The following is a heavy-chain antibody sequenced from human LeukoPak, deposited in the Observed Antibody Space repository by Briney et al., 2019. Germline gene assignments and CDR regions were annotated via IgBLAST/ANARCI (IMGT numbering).Heavy chain of an antibody. V-gene: IGHV1-2*02. CDR1: GYTFTGYY. J-gene: IGHJ4*02. CDR2: INPNSGGT. Sequence: ASVKVSCKASGYTFTGYYMHWVRQAPGQGLEWMGWINPNSGGTNYAQKFQGRVTMTRDTSISTAYMEPSRLRSDDTAVYYCASGGEGQLPPHLLDYWGQGTLVTVSS. D-gene: IGHD3-16*01. CDR3: ASGGEGQLPPHLLDY.